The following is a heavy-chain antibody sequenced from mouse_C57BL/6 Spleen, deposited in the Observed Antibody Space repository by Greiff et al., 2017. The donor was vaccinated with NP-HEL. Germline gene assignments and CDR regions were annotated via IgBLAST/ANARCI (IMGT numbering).Heavy chain of an antibody. Sequence: VQLVESGAELARPGASVKMSCKASGYTFTSYTMHWVKQRPGQGLEWIGYINPSSGYTKYNQKFKDKATLTADKSSSTAYMQLSSLTSEDSAVYYCATAQATLYYAMDYWGQGTSVTVSS. CDR2: INPSSGYT. CDR1: GYTFTSYT. V-gene: IGHV1-4*01. D-gene: IGHD3-2*02. CDR3: ATAQATLYYAMDY. J-gene: IGHJ4*01.